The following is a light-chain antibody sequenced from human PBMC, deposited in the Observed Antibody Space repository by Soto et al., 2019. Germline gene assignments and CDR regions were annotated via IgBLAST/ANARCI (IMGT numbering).Light chain of an antibody. CDR3: LFSYGGPRV. CDR2: ETS. J-gene: IGLJ3*02. CDR1: TGDVTSGHF. Sequence: QAVVTQESSLTVSPGGTVTLTCGSSTGDVTSGHFPYWFQQKPGQAPRTLFYETSNRHPWTPARFSGSLLGGKAALTLSGAQPEDEADYYCLFSYGGPRVFGGGTKLTVL. V-gene: IGLV7-46*01.